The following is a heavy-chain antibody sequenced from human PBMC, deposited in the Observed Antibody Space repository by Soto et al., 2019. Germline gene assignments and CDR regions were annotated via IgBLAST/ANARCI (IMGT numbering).Heavy chain of an antibody. D-gene: IGHD3-3*01. Sequence: GGSLRLSCAASGFTFSSYAMSWVRQAPGKGLEWVSAISGSGGSTYYADSVKGRFTISRDNSKNTLYLQMNSLRAEDTAVYYCATHRLEWLLSEGDAFDIWGQGTMVTVSS. CDR3: ATHRLEWLLSEGDAFDI. CDR1: GFTFSSYA. J-gene: IGHJ3*02. V-gene: IGHV3-23*01. CDR2: ISGSGGST.